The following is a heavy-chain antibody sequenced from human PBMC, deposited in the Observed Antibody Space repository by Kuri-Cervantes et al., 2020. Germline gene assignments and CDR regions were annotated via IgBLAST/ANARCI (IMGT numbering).Heavy chain of an antibody. CDR1: GGSFSGYY. Sequence: SQTLSLTCAVYGGSFSGYYWSWIRQPPGKGLEWIGEINHSGSTNYNPSLKSRVTISVDTSKNQFSLKLSSVTAADTAVYYCARGGNYYGSGSWLPNYYYYMDVWGKGTTVTVSS. D-gene: IGHD3-10*01. CDR3: ARGGNYYGSGSWLPNYYYYMDV. J-gene: IGHJ6*03. CDR2: INHSGST. V-gene: IGHV4-34*01.